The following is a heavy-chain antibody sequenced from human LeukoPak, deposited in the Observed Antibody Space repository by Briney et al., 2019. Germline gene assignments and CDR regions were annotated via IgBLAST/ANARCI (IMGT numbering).Heavy chain of an antibody. CDR1: GASTSSNGYY. CDR3: ARGVVTTSPIDY. CDR2: IYHSGSA. Sequence: SQTLSLTCPVSGASTSSNGYYWNWIRQPPGKGLEWIGYIYHSGSAFYNPSLKSRVTISVDRSKNQFSLNLTSVTAADTAVYYCARGVVTTSPIDYWGQGVLVTVSS. J-gene: IGHJ4*02. V-gene: IGHV4-30-2*01. D-gene: IGHD3-22*01.